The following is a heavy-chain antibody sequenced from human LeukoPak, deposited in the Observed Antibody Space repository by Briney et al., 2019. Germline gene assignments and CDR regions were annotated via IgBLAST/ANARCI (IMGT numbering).Heavy chain of an antibody. Sequence: ASVKVSCKASGYTFTGYYMHWVRQAPGQGLEWMGGIIPIFGTANYAQKFQGRVTITADESTSTAYMELSSLRSEDTAVYYCARSPTGGYYYDSSGYYYWHFQHWGQGTLVTVSS. CDR1: GYTFTGYY. CDR2: IIPIFGTA. CDR3: ARSPTGGYYYDSSGYYYWHFQH. D-gene: IGHD3-22*01. J-gene: IGHJ1*01. V-gene: IGHV1-69*13.